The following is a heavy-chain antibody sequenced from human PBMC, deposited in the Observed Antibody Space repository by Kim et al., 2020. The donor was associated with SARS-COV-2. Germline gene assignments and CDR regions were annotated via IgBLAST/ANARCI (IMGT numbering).Heavy chain of an antibody. D-gene: IGHD6-13*01. V-gene: IGHV1-69*01. Sequence: KFRGRVTITANESTSTAYMELSSLSSEDTAVYYCARSFSSLVRYWYFDLWGRGTLVTVSS. CDR3: ARSFSSLVRYWYFDL. J-gene: IGHJ2*01.